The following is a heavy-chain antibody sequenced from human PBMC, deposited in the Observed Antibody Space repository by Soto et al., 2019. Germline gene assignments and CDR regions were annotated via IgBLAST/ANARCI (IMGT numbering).Heavy chain of an antibody. D-gene: IGHD6-19*01. CDR1: GGTFSSYA. Sequence: QVQLVQSGAEVKKPGSSVKVSCKASGGTFSSYAISWVRQAPGQGLEWMGGTIPIFGTANYAQKLQGRVTITADESTSTAYMELSSLRSEDTAVYYCARIAVAGTSLWFDPWGQGTLVTVSS. CDR3: ARIAVAGTSLWFDP. V-gene: IGHV1-69*01. J-gene: IGHJ5*02. CDR2: TIPIFGTA.